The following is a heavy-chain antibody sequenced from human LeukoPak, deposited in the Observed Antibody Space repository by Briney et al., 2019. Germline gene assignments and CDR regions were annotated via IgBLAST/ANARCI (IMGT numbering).Heavy chain of an antibody. CDR2: MNPNSGNT. D-gene: IGHD6-13*01. CDR1: VYTFTRYD. J-gene: IGHJ4*02. CDR3: ARIAAAGNRRLNY. V-gene: IGHV1-8*01. Sequence: ASLKVSCKPSVYTFTRYDINWVRHATGQGLEWMGWMNPNSGNTGYAQKFQGRITMTRHTSISTAYMELSSLTSEDTAVYYCARIAAAGNRRLNYWGQGTLVTVSS.